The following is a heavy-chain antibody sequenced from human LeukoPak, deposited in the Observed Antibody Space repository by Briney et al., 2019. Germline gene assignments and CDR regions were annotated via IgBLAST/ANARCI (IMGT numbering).Heavy chain of an antibody. V-gene: IGHV4-39*01. Sequence: SETVSLTCTVSGGSISSSSYYWGWIRQPPGKGLEWIGSIYYGGSTYYNPSLKSRVTISVDTSKNQFSLKLSSVTAADTAVYYCARRRSGWYDYWGQGTLVTVSS. CDR3: ARRRSGWYDY. CDR1: GGSISSSSYY. D-gene: IGHD6-19*01. J-gene: IGHJ4*02. CDR2: IYYGGST.